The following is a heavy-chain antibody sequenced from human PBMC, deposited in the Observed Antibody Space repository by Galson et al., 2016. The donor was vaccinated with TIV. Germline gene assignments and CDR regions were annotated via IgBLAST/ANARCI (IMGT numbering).Heavy chain of an antibody. D-gene: IGHD6-13*01. CDR2: IYYSGST. J-gene: IGHJ5*02. Sequence: TLSLTCTVSGGSISSGNYYWSWIRQHPGKGLEWIGYIYYSGSTYYNPSLKSRVTISVDTSKNQFSLKLSSVTAADTAVYYCARVPLADSSTWSYVRFDPWGQGTLVTVS. V-gene: IGHV4-31*03. CDR3: ARVPLADSSTWSYVRFDP. CDR1: GGSISSGNYY.